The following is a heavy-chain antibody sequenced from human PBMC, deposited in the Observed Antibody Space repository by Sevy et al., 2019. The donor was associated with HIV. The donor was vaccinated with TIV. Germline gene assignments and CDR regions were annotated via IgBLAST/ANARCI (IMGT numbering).Heavy chain of an antibody. CDR2: IYYSGST. CDR1: GGSISSYY. J-gene: IGHJ6*02. Sequence: SETLSLTCTVSGGSISSYYWSWIRQPPGKGLEWIGSIYYSGSTYYNPSLKSRVTISIDTSKNQFSLKLSSVTAADTAVYYCARHIAGYCSSTSCYTGFYYYYGMDVWGQGTTVTVSS. D-gene: IGHD2-2*02. CDR3: ARHIAGYCSSTSCYTGFYYYYGMDV. V-gene: IGHV4-39*01.